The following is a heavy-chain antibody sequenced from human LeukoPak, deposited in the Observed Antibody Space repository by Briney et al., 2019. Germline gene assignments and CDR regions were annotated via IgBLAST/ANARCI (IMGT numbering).Heavy chain of an antibody. CDR1: GGSISSSSYY. CDR2: IYYSGST. V-gene: IGHV4-39*07. D-gene: IGHD1-1*01. J-gene: IGHJ3*02. Sequence: PSETLSLTCTVSGGSISSSSYYWGWIRQPPGKGLEWIGSIYYSGSTYYNPSLKSRVTISVDTSKNQFSLKLSSVTAADTAVYYCARAHRVPGTLAAPAFDIWGQGTMVTVSS. CDR3: ARAHRVPGTLAAPAFDI.